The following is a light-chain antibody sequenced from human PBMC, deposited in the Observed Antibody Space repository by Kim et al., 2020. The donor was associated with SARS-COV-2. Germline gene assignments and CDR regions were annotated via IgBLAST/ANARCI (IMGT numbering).Light chain of an antibody. CDR3: QQYNNWPYT. V-gene: IGKV3-15*01. CDR1: QSISGN. Sequence: SVSPGERAILSCRASQSISGNFAWYQQKPGQAPRLLIYGASTRATDIPARFSGGGSGTEFTLTISSLQSEDFAVYYCQQYNNWPYTFGQGTKLEI. J-gene: IGKJ2*01. CDR2: GAS.